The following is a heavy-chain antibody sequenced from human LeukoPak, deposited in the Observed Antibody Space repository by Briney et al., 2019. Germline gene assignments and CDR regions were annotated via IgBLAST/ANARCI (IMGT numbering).Heavy chain of an antibody. CDR3: ANDLGWIQLNLG. J-gene: IGHJ4*02. CDR1: GFIFDDYA. V-gene: IGHV3-9*01. Sequence: PGGSLRLSCVVSGFIFDDYAMHWVRQAPGKGPEWVSGISSNSESIGYADSVKGRFTISRDNSKNTLYLQMNSLRVEDTAVYYCANDLGWIQLNLGRGQGTLVTVSS. CDR2: ISSNSESI. D-gene: IGHD5-18*01.